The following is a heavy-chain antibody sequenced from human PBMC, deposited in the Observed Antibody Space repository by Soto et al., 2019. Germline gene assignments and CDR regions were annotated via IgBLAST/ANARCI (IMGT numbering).Heavy chain of an antibody. CDR3: ARDIARAARYNWFDP. CDR2: IYYSGST. V-gene: IGHV4-61*01. J-gene: IGHJ5*02. Sequence: XASLSLTCTVCGGCFISGSYYGSWIRQPPGKGLEWIGYIYYSGSTNYNPSLKSRVTISVDTSKNQFSLKLSSVTAADTAVYYCARDIARAARYNWFDPWGQGTLVTVSS. CDR1: GGCFISGSYY. D-gene: IGHD6-6*01.